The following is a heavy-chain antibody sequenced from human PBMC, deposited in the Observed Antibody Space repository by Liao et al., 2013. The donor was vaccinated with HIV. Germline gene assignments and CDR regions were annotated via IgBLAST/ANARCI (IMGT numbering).Heavy chain of an antibody. J-gene: IGHJ4*01. V-gene: IGHV4-4*07. D-gene: IGHD5-24*01. CDR2: MYSSGST. CDR1: GGSISGYS. Sequence: QVQLQESGPGLVKPSETLTLTCTVSGGSISGYSWSWIRQPAGKGLAWIGRMYSSGSTNYSPSLKSRVTMSIDTSKNRFSLKLSSVTAADTAVYFCASLPRGQLVNAYFRNWGRGILVSVTA. CDR3: ASLPRGQLVNAYFRN.